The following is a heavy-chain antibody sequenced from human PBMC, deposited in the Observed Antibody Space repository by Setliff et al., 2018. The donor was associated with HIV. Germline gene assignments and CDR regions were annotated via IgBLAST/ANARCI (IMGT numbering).Heavy chain of an antibody. D-gene: IGHD2-8*01. V-gene: IGHV4-4*09. Sequence: SETLSLTCIVSGAGISGYSWSWIRQPPGKGLEWIGDIDSNGRPNYNTSLNSRLTVSADPSKNQISMKLSSVTAADTAIYYYARLCSNGACRPVGDHVFDVWGQGTMVTVSS. J-gene: IGHJ3*01. CDR3: ARLCSNGACRPVGDHVFDV. CDR2: IDSNGRP. CDR1: GAGISGYS.